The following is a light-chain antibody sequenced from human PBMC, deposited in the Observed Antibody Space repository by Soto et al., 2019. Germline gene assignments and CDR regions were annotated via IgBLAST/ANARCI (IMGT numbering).Light chain of an antibody. J-gene: IGKJ1*01. V-gene: IGKV3-11*01. Sequence: IVLTQSPATLSLSPGERAALSCRASQSVSTSLAWYQHKHGQAPRLFIYDASKRAPGIPARLSGSGSGTDFTLTSSSLEPEDFAVYYCQVRDVWPSFGQGTKVEI. CDR1: QSVSTS. CDR3: QVRDVWPS. CDR2: DAS.